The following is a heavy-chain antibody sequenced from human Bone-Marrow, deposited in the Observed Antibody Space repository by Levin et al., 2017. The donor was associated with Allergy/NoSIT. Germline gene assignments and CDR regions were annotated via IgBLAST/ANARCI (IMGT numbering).Heavy chain of an antibody. V-gene: IGHV4-34*01. CDR3: ARGGLLWFRELLSNRYFDY. CDR1: GGSFSGYY. Sequence: TGGSLRLSCAVYGGSFSGYYWSWIRQPPGKGLEWIGEINHSGSTNYNPSLKSRVTISVDTSKNQFSLKLSSVTAADTAVYYCARGGLLWFRELLSNRYFDYWGQGTLVTVSS. CDR2: INHSGST. D-gene: IGHD3-10*01. J-gene: IGHJ4*02.